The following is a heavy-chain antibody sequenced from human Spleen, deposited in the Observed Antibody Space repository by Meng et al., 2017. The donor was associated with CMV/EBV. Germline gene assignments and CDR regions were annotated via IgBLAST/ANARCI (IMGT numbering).Heavy chain of an antibody. J-gene: IGHJ1*01. V-gene: IGHV1-2*02. Sequence: ASVKVSCKASGYTFTGYYMHWVRQAPAQELEWMGWIKPNSGGTNYAQKFQNRVTMTRDTTISTAYMELTRLTSYYTAFYYCARPHGYFWRGTLKRWGQGTLVTVSS. CDR3: ARPHGYFWRGTLKR. D-gene: IGHD3-3*01. CDR2: IKPNSGGT. CDR1: GYTFTGYY.